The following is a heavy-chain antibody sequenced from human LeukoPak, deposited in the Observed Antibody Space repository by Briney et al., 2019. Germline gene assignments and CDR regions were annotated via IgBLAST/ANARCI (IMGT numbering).Heavy chain of an antibody. CDR2: IYYSGST. Sequence: SETLSLTCTVSGGSISSYYWSWIRQPPGKGLEWIGSIYYSGSTYYNPSLKSRVTISVDTSKNQFSLKLSSVTAADTAVYYCARPPSAYDAFDIWGQGTMVTVSS. CDR3: ARPPSAYDAFDI. J-gene: IGHJ3*02. V-gene: IGHV4-59*05. CDR1: GGSISSYY. D-gene: IGHD3-16*01.